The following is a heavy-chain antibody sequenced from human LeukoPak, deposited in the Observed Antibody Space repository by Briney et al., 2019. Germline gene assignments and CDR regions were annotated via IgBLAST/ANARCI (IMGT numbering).Heavy chain of an antibody. V-gene: IGHV3-21*01. J-gene: IGHJ6*03. CDR3: ARDYRVFNYHYMDV. Sequence: GGSLRLSCAASGFTFSSYSMNWVRQAPGKGLEWVSSISGSSTYIYYADSVKGRFTISRDNAKNSLYLQMNSLRAEDTAVYYCARDYRVFNYHYMDVWGKGTTVTVSS. D-gene: IGHD1-14*01. CDR1: GFTFSSYS. CDR2: ISGSSTYI.